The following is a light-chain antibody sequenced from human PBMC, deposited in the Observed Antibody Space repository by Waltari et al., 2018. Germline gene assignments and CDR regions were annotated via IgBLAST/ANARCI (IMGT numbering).Light chain of an antibody. CDR3: QHYNGFPWT. CDR1: QRVGPW. CDR2: KAS. V-gene: IGKV1-5*03. J-gene: IGKJ1*01. Sequence: DIQMAPSPSTLSASVGDRVTITCRASQRVGPWLAWYQQQPGKAPKLLIYKASDLQSGVSSRFSGSGSGTEFVLTINSLQPDDVAIYYCQHYNGFPWTFGQGSKVEIK.